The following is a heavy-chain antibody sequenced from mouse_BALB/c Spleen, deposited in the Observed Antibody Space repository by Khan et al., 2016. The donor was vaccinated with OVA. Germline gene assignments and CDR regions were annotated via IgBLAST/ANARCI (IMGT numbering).Heavy chain of an antibody. J-gene: IGHJ2*01. CDR3: ARVNYGSRDEFDY. CDR2: ILPGSGSR. Sequence: VQLQQSGAELMKPGASVKISCKATGYTFSGYWLEWVKQRPGHGLEWIGEILPGSGSRNYNEKFKGKATFTADISSNTTYMQLSSLTSEDSAVYYCARVNYGSRDEFDYWGQGTTLTVSS. CDR1: GYTFSGYW. D-gene: IGHD1-1*01. V-gene: IGHV1-9*01.